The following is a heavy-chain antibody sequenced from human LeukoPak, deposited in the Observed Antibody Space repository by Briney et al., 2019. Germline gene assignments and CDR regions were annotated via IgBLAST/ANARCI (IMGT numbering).Heavy chain of an antibody. D-gene: IGHD2-21*02. Sequence: GESLKISCKVSGYRLSNYWIGWVRQMPGKGLEWMGSIYLGDSDTRYSPSSQGQVTISADKSISTAYLQWSSLKASDSAMYCCARSYCGGDCNFDFWGQGTLVTVSS. CDR2: IYLGDSDT. V-gene: IGHV5-51*01. J-gene: IGHJ4*02. CDR3: ARSYCGGDCNFDF. CDR1: GYRLSNYW.